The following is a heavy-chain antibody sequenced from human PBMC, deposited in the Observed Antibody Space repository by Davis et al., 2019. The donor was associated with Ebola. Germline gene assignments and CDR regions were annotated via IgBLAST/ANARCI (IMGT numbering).Heavy chain of an antibody. J-gene: IGHJ4*02. CDR1: GFIFNDYG. Sequence: PGGPLRLSCAASGFIFNDYGMHWVRQAPGKGLDWVAVIWSDGHTKYYADSVKGRFTISRDNSKNTVYLQMDSLRVEDTAMYYCARSYYGGDYFDYWGQGTLVTVSS. D-gene: IGHD3-10*01. CDR3: ARSYYGGDYFDY. CDR2: IWSDGHTK. V-gene: IGHV3-33*01.